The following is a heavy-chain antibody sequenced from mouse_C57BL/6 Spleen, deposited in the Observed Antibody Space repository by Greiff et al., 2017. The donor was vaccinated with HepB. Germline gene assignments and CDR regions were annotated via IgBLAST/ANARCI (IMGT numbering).Heavy chain of an antibody. D-gene: IGHD4-1*01. J-gene: IGHJ4*01. CDR2: IYPGNSDT. Sequence: VHVKQSGTVLARPGASVKMSCKTSGYTFTSYWMHWVKQRPGQGLEWIGAIYPGNSDTSYNQKFKGKAKLTAVTSASTAYMELSSLTNEDSAVYYCTSPNWDRAMDYWGQGTSVTVSS. CDR3: TSPNWDRAMDY. V-gene: IGHV1-5*01. CDR1: GYTFTSYW.